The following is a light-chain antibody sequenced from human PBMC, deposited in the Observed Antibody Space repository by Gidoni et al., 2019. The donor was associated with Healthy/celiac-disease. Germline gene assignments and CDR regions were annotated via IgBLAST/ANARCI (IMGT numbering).Light chain of an antibody. J-gene: IGKJ2*01. Sequence: DIVMTQSPLSLPVTPGEPASISCRSSQCRLHRNGYNYLDWYLQKPGQSQQLLIYLGSNRASGVPDRFSGSGSGTDFTLKISRVEAEDVGVYYCMQALQTRYTFGQGTKLEIK. CDR3: MQALQTRYT. CDR1: QCRLHRNGYNY. V-gene: IGKV2-28*01. CDR2: LGS.